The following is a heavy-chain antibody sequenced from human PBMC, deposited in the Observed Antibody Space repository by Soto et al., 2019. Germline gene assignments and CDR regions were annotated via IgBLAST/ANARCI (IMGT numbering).Heavy chain of an antibody. J-gene: IGHJ3*02. V-gene: IGHV4-34*01. CDR2: MSHSGGT. Sequence: QVQLQQWGAGLLKPSETLSLTCAVYGGSVSSGSYYWSWIRQPPGKGLEWIGEMSHSGGTHFNPSLKSRVTISVDTSKNQFSPKMSFVTAADTALYYCARVERGTATTVVDASDIWGPGTMVTVSS. CDR3: ARVERGTATTVVDASDI. CDR1: GGSVSSGSYY. D-gene: IGHD1-1*01.